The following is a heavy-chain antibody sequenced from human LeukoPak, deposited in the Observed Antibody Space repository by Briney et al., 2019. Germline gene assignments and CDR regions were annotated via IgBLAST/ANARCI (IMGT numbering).Heavy chain of an antibody. J-gene: IGHJ6*02. CDR1: GFTFDDYA. CDR3: AKDIGNNSPKGMDV. V-gene: IGHV3-43D*03. CDR2: ISWDGGST. Sequence: PGGSLRLSCAASGFTFDDYAMHWVRQAPGKGLEWVSLISWDGGSTYYADSVKGRFTISRDNSKNSLYLQMNSLRAEDTALYYCAKDIGNNSPKGMDVWGQGTTVTVSS. D-gene: IGHD4-23*01.